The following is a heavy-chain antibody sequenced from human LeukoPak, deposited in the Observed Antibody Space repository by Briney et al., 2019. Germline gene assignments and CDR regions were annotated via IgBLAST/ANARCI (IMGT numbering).Heavy chain of an antibody. D-gene: IGHD3-22*01. J-gene: IGHJ4*02. CDR1: GCSISSSSYY. CDR3: AKVWYYYDSSGYYAFDY. Sequence: SETPSLTCTVSGCSISSSSYYWGWIRQPPGKGLEWIGSIYYSGSTYYNPSLKSRVTISVDTSKNQFSLKLSSVAAADTAVYYCAKVWYYYDSSGYYAFDYWGQGTLVTVSS. V-gene: IGHV4-39*07. CDR2: IYYSGST.